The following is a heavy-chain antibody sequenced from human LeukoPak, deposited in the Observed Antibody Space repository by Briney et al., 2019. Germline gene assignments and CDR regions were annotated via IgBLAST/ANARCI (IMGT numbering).Heavy chain of an antibody. CDR2: INHSGST. J-gene: IGHJ5*02. CDR3: ATRGYSYGYP. V-gene: IGHV4-34*01. CDR1: GGSFSGCY. D-gene: IGHD5-18*01. Sequence: SETLSLTCAVYGGSFSGCYWSWIRQPPGKGLEWIGEINHSGSTNYNPSLKSRVTISVDTSKNQFSLKLSSVTAADTAVYYCATRGYSYGYPWGQGTLVTVSS.